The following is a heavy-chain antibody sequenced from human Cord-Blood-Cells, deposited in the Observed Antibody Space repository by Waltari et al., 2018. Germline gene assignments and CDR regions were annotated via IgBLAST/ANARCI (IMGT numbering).Heavy chain of an antibody. J-gene: IGHJ5*02. CDR1: GGSISSYY. D-gene: IGHD3-3*01. Sequence: QVQLQESGPGLVKPSETLSLTCTVPGGSISSYYWSWIRQPPGKGLEWIGYIYYSGSTNYNPSLKSRVTISVDTSKNQFSLKLSSVTAADTAVYYCASGVPYDFWSGYYWGGWFDPWGQGTLVTVSS. CDR3: ASGVPYDFWSGYYWGGWFDP. CDR2: IYYSGST. V-gene: IGHV4-59*01.